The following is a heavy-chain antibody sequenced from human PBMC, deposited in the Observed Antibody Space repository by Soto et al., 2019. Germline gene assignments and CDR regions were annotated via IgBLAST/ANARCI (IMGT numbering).Heavy chain of an antibody. CDR1: GYSFTSYW. V-gene: IGHV5-10-1*01. CDR2: IDPSDSYT. D-gene: IGHD3-3*01. J-gene: IGHJ6*02. Sequence: PGEALKISCKGFGYSFTSYWISWVRQMPGKSLEGVGRIDPSDSYTNYSPSFQGHVTISADKSISTAYLQWSSLKASDTAMYYCAKTYYDFWSGVPPSYYYGMDVWGQGTTVTVSS. CDR3: AKTYYDFWSGVPPSYYYGMDV.